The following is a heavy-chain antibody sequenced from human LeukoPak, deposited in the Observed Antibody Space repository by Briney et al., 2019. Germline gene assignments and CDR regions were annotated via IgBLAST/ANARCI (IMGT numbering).Heavy chain of an antibody. CDR2: INPNSGST. J-gene: IGHJ4*02. V-gene: IGHV1-2*02. D-gene: IGHD3-9*01. CDR3: AREVYVDSSFDY. Sequence: ASVNVSCKSSGYSYSDNYMHWVRPAPGQGLDWMGWINPNSGSTDYAQKLQGRVSMTRDTSMSTAYMELSGMTSDDTAVYFWAREVYVDSSFDYWGEGNLLTVSS. CDR1: GYSYSDNY.